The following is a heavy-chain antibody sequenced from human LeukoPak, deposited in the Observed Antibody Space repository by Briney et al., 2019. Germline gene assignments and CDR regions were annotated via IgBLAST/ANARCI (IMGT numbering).Heavy chain of an antibody. Sequence: ASVTVSCKVSGYTLTELSMHWVRQAPGKGLEWMGGFDPEDGETIYAQKFQGRVTMTEDTSTDTAYMELSSLRSEDTAVYYCATESHYYDSSGPTPSWFDPWGQGTLVTVSS. CDR2: FDPEDGET. CDR3: ATESHYYDSSGPTPSWFDP. J-gene: IGHJ5*02. CDR1: GYTLTELS. V-gene: IGHV1-24*01. D-gene: IGHD3-22*01.